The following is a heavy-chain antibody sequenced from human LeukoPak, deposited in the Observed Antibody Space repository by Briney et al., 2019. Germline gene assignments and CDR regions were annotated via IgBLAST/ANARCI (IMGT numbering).Heavy chain of an antibody. Sequence: GGSLRLSCAASGFSVSNNYISWVRQAPGKGLEWVSIIYSGDSTYYLDSVKGRFTISRDNSKNKLYLQMYSLRAEATAVYYCARDSGYSGYALDLWGQGNLVTVSS. CDR1: GFSVSNNY. CDR2: IYSGDST. J-gene: IGHJ5*02. V-gene: IGHV3-66*01. CDR3: ARDSGYSGYALDL. D-gene: IGHD5-12*01.